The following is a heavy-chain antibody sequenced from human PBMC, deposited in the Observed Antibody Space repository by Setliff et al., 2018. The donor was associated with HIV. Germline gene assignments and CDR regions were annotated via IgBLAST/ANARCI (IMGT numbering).Heavy chain of an antibody. J-gene: IGHJ5*02. CDR3: ARPHSGRGGGAWFDP. V-gene: IGHV4-39*01. CDR1: GGSITSGTYY. CDR2: MIYGGDT. Sequence: SETLSLTCRVYGGSITSGTYYWCWIRQAPGKGLERIPSMIYGGDTWYNPSLKSRVTIYVDTANNEISLRLSSVTAEDTAVYRCARPHSGRGGGAWFDPWGQGIQVTVSS. D-gene: IGHD6-19*01.